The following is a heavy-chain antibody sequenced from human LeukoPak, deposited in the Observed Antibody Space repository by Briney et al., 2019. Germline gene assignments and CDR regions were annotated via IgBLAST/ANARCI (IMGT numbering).Heavy chain of an antibody. Sequence: ASVKVSCKASGYTFTSYGISWVRQAPGQGLEWMGWISAYNGNTNYAQKLQGRVTMTTDTSTSTAYMELRSLRSDDTAVYYCASENSNHLDFDYWGQGTLVTVSS. V-gene: IGHV1-18*01. CDR1: GYTFTSYG. J-gene: IGHJ4*02. CDR2: ISAYNGNT. D-gene: IGHD4-11*01. CDR3: ASENSNHLDFDY.